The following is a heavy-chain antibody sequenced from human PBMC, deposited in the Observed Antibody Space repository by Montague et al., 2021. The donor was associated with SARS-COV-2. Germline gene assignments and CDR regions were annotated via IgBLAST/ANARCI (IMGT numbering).Heavy chain of an antibody. CDR1: GGSISSYY. CDR2: IYYSGST. J-gene: IGHJ4*02. V-gene: IGHV4-59*01. D-gene: IGHD6-6*01. Sequence: SETLSLTCTVSGGSISSYYWSWIRQPPGKGLEWIGYIYYSGSTNYNPSLKSRVTISVDTSKNQFSLKLSSVTAADTAVYYCARGRGYRSSAGFDYWGQGTLVTVSS. CDR3: ARGRGYRSSAGFDY.